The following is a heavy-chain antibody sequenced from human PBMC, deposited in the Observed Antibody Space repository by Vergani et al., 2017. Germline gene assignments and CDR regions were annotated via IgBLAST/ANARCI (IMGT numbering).Heavy chain of an antibody. Sequence: EVQLVESGGGLVQPGGSLRLSCAASGFTFSSYEMNWVRQAPGKGLEWVSYISSSGSTIYYADSVKGRFTISRDNAKTSLYLQMNSLRAEDTAVYYCARGGDDFWSGYSVYWYFDLWGRGTLVTVSS. CDR3: ARGGDDFWSGYSVYWYFDL. J-gene: IGHJ2*01. D-gene: IGHD3-3*01. CDR1: GFTFSSYE. CDR2: ISSSGSTI. V-gene: IGHV3-48*03.